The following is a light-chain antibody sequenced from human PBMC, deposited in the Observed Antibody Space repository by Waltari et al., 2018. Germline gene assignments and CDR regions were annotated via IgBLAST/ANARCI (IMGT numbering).Light chain of an antibody. V-gene: IGKV4-1*01. CDR2: WAS. J-gene: IGKJ1*01. CDR3: QQYYSTPWT. CDR1: HAVFSTSDYKTY. Sequence: DIMMTQSPDSMAVSLGARATINCKSSHAVFSTSDYKTYLAWYQQKPGQPPKLLIYWASTRESGGPARFSGSGSVTDFTLTISSLQAEDVAVYYCQQYYSTPWTFGQGTNVEIK.